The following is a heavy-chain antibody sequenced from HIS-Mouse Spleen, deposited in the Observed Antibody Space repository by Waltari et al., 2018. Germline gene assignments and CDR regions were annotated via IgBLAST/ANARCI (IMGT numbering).Heavy chain of an antibody. CDR2: IYYSGSN. Sequence: QLQLQESGPGLVKPSETLSLTCTVSGGSISSSSYYWGWIRQPPGKGLEWIGSIYYSGSNSYHPTLKSRVTISVDTSKNQFSLKLSSVTAADTAVYYCARELPYSSSWYDWYFDLWGRGTLVTVSS. D-gene: IGHD6-13*01. J-gene: IGHJ2*01. CDR1: GGSISSSSYY. CDR3: ARELPYSSSWYDWYFDL. V-gene: IGHV4-39*07.